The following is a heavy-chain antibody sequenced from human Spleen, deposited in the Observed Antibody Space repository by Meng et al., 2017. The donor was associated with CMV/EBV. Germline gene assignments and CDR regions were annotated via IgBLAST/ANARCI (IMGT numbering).Heavy chain of an antibody. CDR3: ARDLEYCGSSSCYEDCFDP. CDR2: VSPYDGDI. J-gene: IGHJ5*02. Sequence: FTDYGISWVRQAPGQGLEWMGWVSPYDGDINYARKFRGRVTLTTDTSTTTAYMELRSLRSDDTAVYYCARDLEYCGSSSCYEDCFDPWGQGTLVTVSS. D-gene: IGHD2-2*01. CDR1: FTDYG. V-gene: IGHV1-18*01.